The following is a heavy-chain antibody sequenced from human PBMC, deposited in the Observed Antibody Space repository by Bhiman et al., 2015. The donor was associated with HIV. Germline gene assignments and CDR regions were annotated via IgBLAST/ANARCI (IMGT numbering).Heavy chain of an antibody. CDR2: IGTLADT. V-gene: IGHV3-13*01. D-gene: IGHD4-11*01. Sequence: EVQLVESGGGLVQPGGSLRLSCSASGFAFSTSDFHWVRQAAGKGLEWVSFIGTLADTQYADSVKGRFITSRDNAKTSLYLLMNSLRAGDTAVYYCARALGHDTNLAFDIWGQGTVVTVSS. CDR1: GFAFSTSD. J-gene: IGHJ3*02. CDR3: ARALGHDTNLAFDI.